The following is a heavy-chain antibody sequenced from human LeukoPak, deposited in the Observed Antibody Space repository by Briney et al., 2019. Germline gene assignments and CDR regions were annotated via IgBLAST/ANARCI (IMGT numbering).Heavy chain of an antibody. V-gene: IGHV1-2*02. Sequence: GASVKVSCKASGYTFTVYYMHWVRQAPGQGVGWMGWINPNSGGTNYAQKFQGRVTMTRDTSISTAYMELSRLRSDDTAVYYCARAPSSTSCPNIRGQGTMVTVSS. J-gene: IGHJ3*02. CDR2: INPNSGGT. CDR1: GYTFTVYY. D-gene: IGHD2-2*01. CDR3: ARAPSSTSCPNI.